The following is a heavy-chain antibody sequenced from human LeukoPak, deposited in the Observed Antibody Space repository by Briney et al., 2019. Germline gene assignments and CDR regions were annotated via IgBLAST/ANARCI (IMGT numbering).Heavy chain of an antibody. Sequence: GWSLRLSCAAYGCTFSSYALSWVRRAPGKGLEWVSAISGSGGSTYYADSVKGRFTISRDNTKNTLYLQMNSLRAEDTAVYYCAKDAVTSIVVVTAISSLWGQGTLVAVSS. CDR1: GCTFSSYA. D-gene: IGHD2-21*02. CDR3: AKDAVTSIVVVTAISSL. CDR2: ISGSGGST. V-gene: IGHV3-23*01. J-gene: IGHJ4*02.